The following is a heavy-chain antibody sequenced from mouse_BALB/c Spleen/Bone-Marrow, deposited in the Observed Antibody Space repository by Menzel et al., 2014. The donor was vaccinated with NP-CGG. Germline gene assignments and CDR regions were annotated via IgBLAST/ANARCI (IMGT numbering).Heavy chain of an antibody. Sequence: LEESGAELVRPGSPVKISCKASGYPFSSYWMSWVKQRPGQGLEWIGQIYPGDGETNYNGKFKGNATLTADKSSSTAYMQLISLTSEDSAVYFCARKYGDYWGQGTTLTVSS. CDR3: ARKYGDY. V-gene: IGHV1-80*01. D-gene: IGHD2-10*02. CDR1: GYPFSSYW. CDR2: IYPGDGET. J-gene: IGHJ2*01.